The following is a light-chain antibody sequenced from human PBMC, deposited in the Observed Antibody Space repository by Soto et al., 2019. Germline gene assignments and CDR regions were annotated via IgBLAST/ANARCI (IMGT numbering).Light chain of an antibody. Sequence: QSALTQPASVSGSPGQSITISCTGSSSDVGTYNYVSWYQQHPDKVPKLIIYEVTYWPSGVSSRFSGSKSGNTASLTISGLRAEDEADYYCSSYTDSSAVEVFGTGTKVTVL. J-gene: IGLJ1*01. CDR1: SSDVGTYNY. CDR2: EVT. V-gene: IGLV2-14*01. CDR3: SSYTDSSAVEV.